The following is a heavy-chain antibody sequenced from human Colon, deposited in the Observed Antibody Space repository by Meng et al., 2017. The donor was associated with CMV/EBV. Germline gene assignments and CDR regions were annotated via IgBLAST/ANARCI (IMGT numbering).Heavy chain of an antibody. CDR1: GGCLNRSNLY. D-gene: IGHD3-22*01. Sequence: SGGCLNRSNLYWGWIRKPPGKGLEWIGSMSYSGNSNYNPYIESRLTISINTSKNQFSLKLSSVTAADTAVYYCARVLYYHDPSGHTDWGQGTLVTVSS. J-gene: IGHJ4*02. V-gene: IGHV4-39*07. CDR2: MSYSGNS. CDR3: ARVLYYHDPSGHTD.